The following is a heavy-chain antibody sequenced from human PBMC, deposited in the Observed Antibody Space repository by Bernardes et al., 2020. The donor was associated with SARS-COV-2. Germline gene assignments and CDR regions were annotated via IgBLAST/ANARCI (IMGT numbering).Heavy chain of an antibody. CDR2: ISASGGST. CDR1: GFTFNIYL. V-gene: IGHV3-23*01. D-gene: IGHD2-8*02. J-gene: IGHJ3*02. CDR3: ATNAAYCTGGNCMNAFDI. Sequence: GGSLRLSCAASGFTFNIYLMSWVRQAPGKGLEWVSGISASGGSTYYADSVKGRFTISRDNSKSMLFLQMNSLGAEDTAVYYCATNAAYCTGGNCMNAFDIWGQGTKVTVSS.